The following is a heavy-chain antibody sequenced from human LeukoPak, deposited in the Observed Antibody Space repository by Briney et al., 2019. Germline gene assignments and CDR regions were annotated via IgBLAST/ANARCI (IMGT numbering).Heavy chain of an antibody. Sequence: GGSLRLSCEASGFTFTTYWMHWVRQAPGKGLVWVSLINSDGSTTNYADSVQGRFTISRDNAKNTLYLQMNSLRAEDTAVYYCAKGFYDFWSGVDYWGQGTLVTVSS. CDR2: INSDGSTT. D-gene: IGHD3-3*01. CDR3: AKGFYDFWSGVDY. J-gene: IGHJ4*02. CDR1: GFTFTTYW. V-gene: IGHV3-74*01.